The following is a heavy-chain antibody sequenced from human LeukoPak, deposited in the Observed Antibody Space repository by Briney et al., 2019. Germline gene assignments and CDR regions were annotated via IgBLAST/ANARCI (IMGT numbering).Heavy chain of an antibody. CDR1: GFTFDDYA. D-gene: IGHD3-9*01. Sequence: GGSLRLSCAASGFTFDDYAMHWVRQAPGKGLEWVSGISWNSGSIGYADSVKGRFTISRDNAKNTLYLQMNRLRAEDTALYYCAKAPGGVTGYRGHGMDVWGQGTTVTVSS. V-gene: IGHV3-9*01. CDR3: AKAPGGVTGYRGHGMDV. CDR2: ISWNSGSI. J-gene: IGHJ6*02.